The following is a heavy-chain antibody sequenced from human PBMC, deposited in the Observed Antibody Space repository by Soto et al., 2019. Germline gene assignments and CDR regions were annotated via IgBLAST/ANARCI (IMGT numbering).Heavy chain of an antibody. J-gene: IGHJ6*02. D-gene: IGHD3-3*01. CDR2: IIPIFGIG. V-gene: IGHV1-69*01. Sequence: QVQLVQSGAEVKKPGSSLKASKKASGATFKRNPITGGRQAPEQGLEWMGGIIPIFGIGNDAQRFQGRVTITADESTGTAYMELSSLRSEDTGVYYCARSAITLFGVVSIPPHYYSEMDVWGQGTTVTVSS. CDR1: GATFKRNP. CDR3: ARSAITLFGVVSIPPHYYSEMDV.